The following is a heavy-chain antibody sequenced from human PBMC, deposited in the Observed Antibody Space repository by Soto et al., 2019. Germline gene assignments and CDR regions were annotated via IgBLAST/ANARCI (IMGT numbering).Heavy chain of an antibody. J-gene: IGHJ6*03. CDR1: GFTFSSYA. CDR3: AKDFSDDYDYLDV. CDR2: ISGSGGST. Sequence: GGSLRLSCTASGFTFSSYAMSWVRQAPGKGLEWVSVISGSGGSTYYADPVKGRFTISRVNSKNTLYLQMNSLRAEDTAVYYCAKDFSDDYDYLDVWGKGTMVTVSS. V-gene: IGHV3-23*01.